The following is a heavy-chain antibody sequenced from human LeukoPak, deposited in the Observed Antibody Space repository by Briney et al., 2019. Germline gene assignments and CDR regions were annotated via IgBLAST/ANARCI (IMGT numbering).Heavy chain of an antibody. Sequence: SQTLSLTCAISGDSVSSNLVTWNWIRQSPSSGLEWLGRTYYRSKWGYDYAVSMEGRITVNPDTSKDQFSPHLNSVTPEDTAVYYCGRAPGGVFESWGQGTLVTVSS. J-gene: IGHJ4*02. V-gene: IGHV6-1*01. CDR2: TYYRSKWGY. CDR1: GDSVSSNLVT. CDR3: GRAPGGVFES. D-gene: IGHD3-10*01.